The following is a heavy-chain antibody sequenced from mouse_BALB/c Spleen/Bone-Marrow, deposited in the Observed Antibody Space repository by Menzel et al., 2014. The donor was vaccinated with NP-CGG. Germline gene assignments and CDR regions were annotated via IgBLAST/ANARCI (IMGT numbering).Heavy chain of an antibody. J-gene: IGHJ4*01. CDR1: GFTFTSYW. CDR2: TNPSNGRP. V-gene: IGHV1S81*02. CDR3: ARTIATLYYAMDY. Sequence: VQLQQSGAELVKPGASVKLSCKASGFTFTSYWMHWVKQRPGQGLEWIGETNPSNGRPNYNGKFKYKATLTVDKSSSTAYMHLSSLRSEDSAVYYCARTIATLYYAMDYWGQGTSVTVSS.